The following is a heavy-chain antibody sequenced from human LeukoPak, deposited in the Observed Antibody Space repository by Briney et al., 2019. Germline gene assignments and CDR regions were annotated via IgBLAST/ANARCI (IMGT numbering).Heavy chain of an antibody. V-gene: IGHV3-21*01. J-gene: IGHJ6*03. CDR3: ARLKRGPIRSDYYYYMDV. Sequence: GGSLRLSCAASGFTFSSYAMSWVRQAPGKGLEWVSSISSSSSYIYYADSVKGRFTISRDNAKNSLYLQMNSLRAEDTAVYYCARLKRGPIRSDYYYYMDVWGKGTTVTVSS. CDR2: ISSSSSYI. CDR1: GFTFSSYA.